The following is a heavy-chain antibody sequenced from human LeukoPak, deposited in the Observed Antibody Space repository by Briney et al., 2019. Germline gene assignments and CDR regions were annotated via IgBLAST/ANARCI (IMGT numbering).Heavy chain of an antibody. D-gene: IGHD3-10*01. CDR1: GFTFSTYW. CDR3: ARRKVRGATNWFDL. V-gene: IGHV3-7*03. Sequence: GGSLRLSCAASGFTFSTYWMSWVRQAPGKGLEWVANIRQDGSKIYYADSVKGRFTISRDNAKNSLYLQMSSLRAEDTAVYYCARRKVRGATNWFDLWGQGTLVTVSS. J-gene: IGHJ5*02. CDR2: IRQDGSKI.